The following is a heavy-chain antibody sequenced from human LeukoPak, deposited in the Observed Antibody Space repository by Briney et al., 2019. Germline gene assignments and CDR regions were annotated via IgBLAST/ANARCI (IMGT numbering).Heavy chain of an antibody. CDR3: ARGPRGGFDY. D-gene: IGHD3-10*01. V-gene: IGHV4-39*01. CDR1: GGSISSSSYY. Sequence: SETLSLTCTVSGGSISSSSYYWGWIRQPPGKGLEWIGSIYYSGSTYYNPSLKSRVTISVDTSKNQFSLKLSSVTAADTAVYYCARGPRGGFDYWGQGTLVTVSS. CDR2: IYYSGST. J-gene: IGHJ4*02.